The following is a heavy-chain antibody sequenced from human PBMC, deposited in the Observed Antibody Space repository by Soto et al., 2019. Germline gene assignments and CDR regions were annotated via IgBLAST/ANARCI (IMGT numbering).Heavy chain of an antibody. CDR2: IFYSGST. Sequence: QVQLQESGPGLVKPSETLSLTCSVSGVSITTYYWSWIRQPPGQGLEWLGYIFYSGSTNYNPSLMIRFTLSVATSTIQLSLQLSSVTAADKAVYYCARVYSGYDSSHYYYYYYMDVWGKGTTVTVSS. D-gene: IGHD5-12*01. J-gene: IGHJ6*03. V-gene: IGHV4-59*01. CDR1: GVSITTYY. CDR3: ARVYSGYDSSHYYYYYYMDV.